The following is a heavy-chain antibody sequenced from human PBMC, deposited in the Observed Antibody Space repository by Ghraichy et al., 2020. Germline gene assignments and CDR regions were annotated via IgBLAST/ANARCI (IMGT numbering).Heavy chain of an antibody. CDR3: ARVPFYSNYVGGFVRYYYGMDV. J-gene: IGHJ6*02. CDR2: IYYSGST. CDR1: GGSISSYY. D-gene: IGHD4-11*01. Sequence: SETLSLTCTVSGGSISSYYWSWIRQPPGKGLEWIGYIYYSGSTNYNPSLKSRVTISVDTSKNQFSLKLSSVTAADTAVYYCARVPFYSNYVGGFVRYYYGMDVWGQGTTVTVSS. V-gene: IGHV4-59*01.